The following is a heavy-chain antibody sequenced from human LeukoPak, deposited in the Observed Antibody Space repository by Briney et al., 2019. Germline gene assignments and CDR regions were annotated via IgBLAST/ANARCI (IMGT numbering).Heavy chain of an antibody. CDR3: ARYGRDCSGGSCRFYFDY. J-gene: IGHJ4*02. CDR1: GGSFSGYY. D-gene: IGHD2-15*01. V-gene: IGHV4-34*01. Sequence: SETLSLTCAVYGGSFSGYYWSWIRQPPGKGLEWIGYIYHSGSTYYNPSLKSRVTISVDRSKNQFSLKLSSVTAADTAVYYCARYGRDCSGGSCRFYFDYWGQGTLVTVSS. CDR2: IYHSGST.